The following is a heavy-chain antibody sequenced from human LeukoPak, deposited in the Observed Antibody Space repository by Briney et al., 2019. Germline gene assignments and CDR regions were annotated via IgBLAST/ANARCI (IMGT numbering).Heavy chain of an antibody. CDR2: IYYSGST. Sequence: PSETLSLTCTVSGGSISSYYWSWIRQPPGKGLEWIGYIYYSGSTNYNPSLKSRVTISVDTSKNQFSLKLSSVTAADTAVYYCARVDTAMASYYYYYMDVWSKGTTVTVSS. D-gene: IGHD5-18*01. CDR3: ARVDTAMASYYYYYMDV. J-gene: IGHJ6*03. CDR1: GGSISSYY. V-gene: IGHV4-59*01.